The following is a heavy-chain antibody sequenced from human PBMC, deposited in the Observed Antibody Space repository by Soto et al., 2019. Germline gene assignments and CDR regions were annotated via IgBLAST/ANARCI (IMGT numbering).Heavy chain of an antibody. CDR2: FNPIFETA. V-gene: IGHV1-69*01. Sequence: QVQLVQSGAEVKKPGSSVKVSCKASGGTFSSYAISWVRQAPGQGLEWMGGFNPIFETANYAQKCQGRVTITADESTNTAYMELSSLRSEDTAVYYCTRGITLIRGGIPPGYYYGMDVWGQGTTVAVSS. CDR1: GGTFSSYA. CDR3: TRGITLIRGGIPPGYYYGMDV. D-gene: IGHD3-10*01. J-gene: IGHJ6*02.